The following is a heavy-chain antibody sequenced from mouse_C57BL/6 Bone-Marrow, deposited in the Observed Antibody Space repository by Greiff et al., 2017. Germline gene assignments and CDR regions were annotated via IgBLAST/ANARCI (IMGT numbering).Heavy chain of an antibody. D-gene: IGHD5-1*01. CDR3: ARHEGFYLYFDY. Sequence: VQGVESGAELVKPGASVKLSCKASGYTFTEYTIHWVKQRSGQGLEWIGWFYPGSGSIKYNEKFKDKATLTADNSSSTVYMERSRLTSEDAAVYFCARHEGFYLYFDYWGQGTTLTVSS. J-gene: IGHJ2*01. CDR2: FYPGSGSI. V-gene: IGHV1-62-2*01. CDR1: GYTFTEYT.